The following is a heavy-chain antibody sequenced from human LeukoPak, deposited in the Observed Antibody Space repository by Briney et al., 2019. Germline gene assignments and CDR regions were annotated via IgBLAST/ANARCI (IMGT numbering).Heavy chain of an antibody. CDR1: GGSISSYY. CDR2: IYYSGST. V-gene: IGHV4-59*01. Sequence: PSETLSLTCTVSGGSISSYYWSWVRQPPGKGLEWVGYIYYSGSTNYNPSLKSRVTISVDTSKNQFSLKLSSVTAAGTAVYYCARGYSPLNNWFDPWGQGTLVTVSS. CDR3: ARGYSPLNNWFDP. D-gene: IGHD5-18*01. J-gene: IGHJ5*02.